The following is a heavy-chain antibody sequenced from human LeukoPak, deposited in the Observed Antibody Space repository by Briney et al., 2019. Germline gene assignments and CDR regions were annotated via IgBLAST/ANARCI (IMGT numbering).Heavy chain of an antibody. CDR2: ISAYNGNT. J-gene: IGHJ5*02. Sequence: ASVKVSCTASGYTFTSYGISWVRQAPGQGLEWMGWISAYNGNTNYAQKLQGRVTMTTDTSTSTAYMELRSLRSDDTAVYYCASVEVVTIFGVVIWNWFDPWGQGTLVTVSS. V-gene: IGHV1-18*01. D-gene: IGHD3-3*01. CDR1: GYTFTSYG. CDR3: ASVEVVTIFGVVIWNWFDP.